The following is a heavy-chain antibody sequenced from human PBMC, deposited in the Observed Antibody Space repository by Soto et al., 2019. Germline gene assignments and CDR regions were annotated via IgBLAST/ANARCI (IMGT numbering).Heavy chain of an antibody. D-gene: IGHD2-2*01. CDR1: GFTFSTYA. V-gene: IGHV3-23*01. CDR3: ANEPLAVPPYFDY. Sequence: GGSLRLSCAASGFTFSTYAMSWVRQAPGKGLEWVAAISGRGDTTYYAASVEGRFTISRDSSKNTLYLQMDSLRAEDTAVYYCANEPLAVPPYFDYWGPGTLVTVSS. CDR2: ISGRGDTT. J-gene: IGHJ4*02.